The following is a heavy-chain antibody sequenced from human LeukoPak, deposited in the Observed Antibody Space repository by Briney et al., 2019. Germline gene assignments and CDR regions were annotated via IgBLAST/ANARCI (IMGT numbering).Heavy chain of an antibody. D-gene: IGHD6-13*01. CDR3: ARVRGYSSIRWYFDL. J-gene: IGHJ2*01. Sequence: PSETLSLTCTVSGGSISSGDYYWSWIRQPPGKGLEWIGYIYYSGSTYYNPSLKSRVTISVDTSKNQFSLKLSSVTAADTAVYYCARVRGYSSIRWYFDLWGRGTLSLSPQ. V-gene: IGHV4-30-4*01. CDR2: IYYSGST. CDR1: GGSISSGDYY.